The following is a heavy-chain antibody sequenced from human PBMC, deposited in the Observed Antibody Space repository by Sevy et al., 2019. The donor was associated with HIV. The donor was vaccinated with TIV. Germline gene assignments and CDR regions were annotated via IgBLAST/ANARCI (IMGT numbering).Heavy chain of an antibody. D-gene: IGHD2-2*01. Sequence: GGSLRLSCGASGFTFSRYSMNWVRQAPGKGLEWVSYISSSGHYIQYADSVRGRFTISRDNAVDSLDLQMNSLRAEDTAVYICVRWDYITSGNWFDPWGQGTLVTVSS. CDR3: VRWDYITSGNWFDP. V-gene: IGHV3-21*01. CDR1: GFTFSRYS. CDR2: ISSSGHYI. J-gene: IGHJ5*02.